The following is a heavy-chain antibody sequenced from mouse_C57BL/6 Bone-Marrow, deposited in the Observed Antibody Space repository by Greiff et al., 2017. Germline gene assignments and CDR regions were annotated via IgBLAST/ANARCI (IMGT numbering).Heavy chain of an antibody. CDR1: GFTFSSYG. CDR3: ARTPPFDV. J-gene: IGHJ1*03. Sequence: EVKLMESGGDLVKPGGSLKLSCAASGFTFSSYGMSWVRQTPDKRLEWVATISSGGSYTYYPDSVKGRFTISRDNAKNTLYLQMSSLKSEDTAMYYCARTPPFDVWGTGTTVTVSS. CDR2: ISSGGSYT. V-gene: IGHV5-6*01.